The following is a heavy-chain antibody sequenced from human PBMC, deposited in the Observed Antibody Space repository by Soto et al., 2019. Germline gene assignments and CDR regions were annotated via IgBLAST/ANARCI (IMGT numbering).Heavy chain of an antibody. V-gene: IGHV3-30*03. CDR1: AFPFSNYG. Sequence: GGSLRLSCVGSAFPFSNYGMHWVRQAPGKGLEWVAVISYEGSIKDYTDSVKGRFTISRDVPTNTLYLQMNSLRPEDTGVYYCFRPGRSLWSGRYFFDYWGQGTLVTVSS. CDR3: FRPGRSLWSGRYFFDY. CDR2: ISYEGSIK. D-gene: IGHD3-3*01. J-gene: IGHJ4*02.